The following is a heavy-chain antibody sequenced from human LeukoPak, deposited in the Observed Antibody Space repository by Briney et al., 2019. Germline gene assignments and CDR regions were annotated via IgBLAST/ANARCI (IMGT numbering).Heavy chain of an antibody. D-gene: IGHD3-10*01. Sequence: GASVKVSCKASGYTFTGCYMHWVRQAPGQGLEWMGWINPNSGGTNYAQKFQGRVTMTRDTSISTAYMELSRLRSDDTAVYYCARDKRRITMVRGVLYLLTIKKYYMDVWGKGTTVTVSS. CDR1: GYTFTGCY. J-gene: IGHJ6*03. CDR2: INPNSGGT. CDR3: ARDKRRITMVRGVLYLLTIKKYYMDV. V-gene: IGHV1-2*02.